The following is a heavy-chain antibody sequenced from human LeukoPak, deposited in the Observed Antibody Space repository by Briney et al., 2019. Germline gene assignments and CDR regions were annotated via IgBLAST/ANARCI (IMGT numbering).Heavy chain of an antibody. J-gene: IGHJ3*02. D-gene: IGHD2-2*02. CDR1: GGSISSSSYY. Sequence: SETLSLTCTVSGGSISSSSYYWGWIRQPPGKGLEWIGSIYYSGSTYYNPSLKSRVTISVDTSKNQFSLKLSSVTAADTAVYYCARQVSAYCSSTSCYTDAFDIWGQGTMVTVSS. V-gene: IGHV4-39*01. CDR2: IYYSGST. CDR3: ARQVSAYCSSTSCYTDAFDI.